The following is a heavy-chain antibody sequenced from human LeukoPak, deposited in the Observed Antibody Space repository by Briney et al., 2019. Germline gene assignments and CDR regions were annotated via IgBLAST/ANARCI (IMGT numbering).Heavy chain of an antibody. J-gene: IGHJ3*02. CDR3: ARALSRERAFDI. Sequence: GGSLRLSCAASGFTFSSYSMNWVRQAPGKGLEWVSVIYSGGSTYYADSVKGRFTISRDNSKDTLYLQMNSLRVEDTAVYYCARALSRERAFDIWGQGTMVTVSS. CDR1: GFTFSSYS. V-gene: IGHV3-53*01. D-gene: IGHD1-26*01. CDR2: IYSGGST.